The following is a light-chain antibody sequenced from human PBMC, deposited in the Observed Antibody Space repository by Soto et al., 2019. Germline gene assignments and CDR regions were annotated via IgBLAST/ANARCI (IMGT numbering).Light chain of an antibody. Sequence: ILMTQSPATLSVSPGERATLSCRASQSVSSNLAWYQQKPGQAPRLLIYGASTRATGIPARFSGSGSGTEFTLTISSLQSEDFAVYYCQQYGSSRRTFGQGTKVDIK. CDR3: QQYGSSRRT. V-gene: IGKV3-15*01. J-gene: IGKJ1*01. CDR2: GAS. CDR1: QSVSSN.